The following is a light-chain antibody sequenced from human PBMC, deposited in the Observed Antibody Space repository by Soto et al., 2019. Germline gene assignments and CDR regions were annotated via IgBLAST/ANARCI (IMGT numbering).Light chain of an antibody. CDR3: MQALQTPWT. Sequence: DIVMTQSPLSLPVTPGEPASISCRSSQSLLHSKGYNYLDWYLQKPGQSPQLLIFLSFNRASGVPDRFSGSGSGTDFTLKISRVEAEDVGVYYCMQALQTPWTFGQGTKVEI. V-gene: IGKV2-28*01. CDR1: QSLLHSKGYNY. CDR2: LSF. J-gene: IGKJ1*01.